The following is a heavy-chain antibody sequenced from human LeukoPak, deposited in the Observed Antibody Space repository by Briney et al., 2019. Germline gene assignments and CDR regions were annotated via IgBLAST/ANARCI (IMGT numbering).Heavy chain of an antibody. CDR1: GFTFSSYA. CDR2: ISGSGGST. V-gene: IGHV3-23*01. CDR3: AKHDLIQTRRASYNF. J-gene: IGHJ4*02. Sequence: GGSLRLSCAASGFTFSSYAMSWVRQAPGKGLEWVSVISGSGGSTSYADYVKGRFTISRDNSMNTLYLQMNSLRAEYTAVYYCAKHDLIQTRRASYNFWGQGTRVTVST. D-gene: IGHD5-18*01.